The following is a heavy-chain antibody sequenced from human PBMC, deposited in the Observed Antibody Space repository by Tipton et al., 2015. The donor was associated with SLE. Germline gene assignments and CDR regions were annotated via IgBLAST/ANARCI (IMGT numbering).Heavy chain of an antibody. D-gene: IGHD1-26*01. CDR3: ARVRWELPPNDALDI. CDR1: GGSISGHY. Sequence: GLVKPSQTLSLTCTVSGGSISGHYWSWIRQPPGKALEWIGYIYYSGDTNYNPSLKSRVTISLDTPKSQFSLKLTSVTAADTAVYYCARVRWELPPNDALDIWGQGTMVTVSS. CDR2: IYYSGDT. V-gene: IGHV4-59*11. J-gene: IGHJ3*02.